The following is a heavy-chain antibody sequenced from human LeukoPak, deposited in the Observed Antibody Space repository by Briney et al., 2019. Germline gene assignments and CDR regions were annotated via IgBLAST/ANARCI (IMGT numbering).Heavy chain of an antibody. Sequence: GGSLRLSCAASGFTFSSYSMNWVRQAPGKGLEWVSLISWDGGSTYYADSVKGRFTISRDNSKNSLYLQMNSLRTEDTALYYCAKDKAACPRLVYYYMDVWGKGTTVTVSS. CDR1: GFTFSSYS. J-gene: IGHJ6*03. D-gene: IGHD6-6*01. V-gene: IGHV3-43*01. CDR3: AKDKAACPRLVYYYMDV. CDR2: ISWDGGST.